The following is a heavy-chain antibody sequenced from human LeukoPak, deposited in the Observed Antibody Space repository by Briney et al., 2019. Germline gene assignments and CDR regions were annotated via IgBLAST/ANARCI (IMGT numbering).Heavy chain of an antibody. CDR3: ARDRDMAARQVPCFDY. D-gene: IGHD6-6*01. V-gene: IGHV1-2*06. CDR1: GYTFTGYY. J-gene: IGHJ4*02. CDR2: INPNSGGT. Sequence: ASVKVSCKASGYTFTGYYMHWVRQAPGQGLEWMGRINPNSGGTNYAQKFQGRVTMTRDTSIRTAYMELSRLRSDDTAVYYCARDRDMAARQVPCFDYWGQGTLVTVSS.